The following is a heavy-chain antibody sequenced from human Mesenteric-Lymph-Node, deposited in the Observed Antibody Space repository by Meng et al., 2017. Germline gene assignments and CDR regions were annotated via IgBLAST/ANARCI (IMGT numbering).Heavy chain of an antibody. V-gene: IGHV3-7*01. CDR1: GFTLVSYW. D-gene: IGHD2-2*01. CDR2: IRKDGSDI. J-gene: IGHJ4*02. CDR3: ARVRIIRSRSTFEY. Sequence: GESLKISCAASGFTLVSYWMTWVRQAPGKGLEWVANIRKDGSDIYYLDSVKGRFTISRDNAKNSQYLQMNSLRAEDTAVYYCARVRIIRSRSTFEYWGQGTQVTVSS.